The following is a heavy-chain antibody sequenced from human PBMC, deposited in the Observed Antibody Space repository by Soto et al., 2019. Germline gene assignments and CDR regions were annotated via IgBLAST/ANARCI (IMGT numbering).Heavy chain of an antibody. V-gene: IGHV3-23*01. CDR3: GKDAVPYNGKWDWFDS. Sequence: DVQLLESGGGLVQPGGSLTLSCAASRFTFSDFAMSWVRQAPGKGLEWVSAIGGGGADTYYADSVKGRFTISRDNSKNTLYLQMNSLRDEDTAVYYCGKDAVPYNGKWDWFDSWGQGTLVTVSS. CDR1: RFTFSDFA. J-gene: IGHJ5*01. D-gene: IGHD1-26*01. CDR2: IGGGGADT.